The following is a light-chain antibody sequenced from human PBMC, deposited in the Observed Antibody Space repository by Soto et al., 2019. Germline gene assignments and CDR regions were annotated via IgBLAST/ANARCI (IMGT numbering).Light chain of an antibody. CDR3: SSYTISNTLPFV. J-gene: IGLJ1*01. CDR1: SSDVGGYNY. Sequence: QSALTQPASVSGSPGQSITISCTGTSSDVGGYNYVSWYQQYPGKAPKLIVYEVNNRPSGVSGRFSGSKSGNTASLTISGLQAEDEADYYCSSYTISNTLPFVFGTGTKLTVL. V-gene: IGLV2-14*01. CDR2: EVN.